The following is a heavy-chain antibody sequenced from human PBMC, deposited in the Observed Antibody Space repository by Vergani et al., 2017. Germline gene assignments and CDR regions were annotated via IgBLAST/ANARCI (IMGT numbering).Heavy chain of an antibody. CDR3: ARQPPTYYYDSSGYQSYYYYYYMDV. CDR1: GYTFTSYY. V-gene: IGHV1-3*01. J-gene: IGHJ6*03. CDR2: INAGNGNT. D-gene: IGHD3-22*01. Sequence: QVQLVQSGAEVKKPGASVKVSCKASGYTFTSYYMHWVRQAPGQGLEWMGWINAGNGNTKYSQKFQGRVTITRDTSASTAYMELSSLRSEDTAVYYCARQPPTYYYDSSGYQSYYYYYYMDVWGKGTTVTVSS.